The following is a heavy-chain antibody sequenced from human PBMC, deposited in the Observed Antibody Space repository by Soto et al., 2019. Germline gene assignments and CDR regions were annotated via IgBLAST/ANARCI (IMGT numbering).Heavy chain of an antibody. CDR1: GGTFSSYA. CDR3: ARSRGNTVTTDYYYYYMAV. V-gene: IGHV1-69*13. CDR2: IIPIFGTA. J-gene: IGHJ6*03. Sequence: SVKVSCKASGGTFSSYAISWVRQAPGQGLEWMGGIIPIFGTANYAQKFQGRVTITADESTSTAYMELSSLRSEDTAVYYCARSRGNTVTTDYYYYYMAVSGQGTTVTVSS. D-gene: IGHD4-17*01.